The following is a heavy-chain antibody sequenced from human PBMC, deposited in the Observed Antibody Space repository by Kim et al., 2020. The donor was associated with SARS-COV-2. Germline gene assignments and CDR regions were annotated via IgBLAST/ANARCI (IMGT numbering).Heavy chain of an antibody. D-gene: IGHD5-12*01. CDR3: TTYDGGWY. CDR2: IRTKTDGGTA. J-gene: IGHJ4*02. Sequence: GESLTLSCAASGFTFIKAWMSWVRQAPGKGPQWLGRIRTKTDGGTADYAAPVKGRFTISRDDSQNTLFLQLNSLTTEDTGVYYCTTYDGGWYWGQGTLVT. V-gene: IGHV3-15*01. CDR1: GFTFIKAW.